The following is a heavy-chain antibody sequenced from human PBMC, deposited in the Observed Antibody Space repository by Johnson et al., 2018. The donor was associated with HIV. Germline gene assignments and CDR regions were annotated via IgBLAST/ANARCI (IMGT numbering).Heavy chain of an antibody. CDR3: AKDKFMFLENPVDAFDV. V-gene: IGHV3-30*18. J-gene: IGHJ3*01. Sequence: QVQLVESGGGVVQPGRSLRLSCAASGFTFRTYGMHWVRQAPGKGLEWVAVISFDGSNKYYADSVKGLFTISRYNSNNTLYLQMNSLRAEDTAVYYCAKDKFMFLENPVDAFDVWGQGTMVTFSS. D-gene: IGHD3-3*01. CDR1: GFTFRTYG. CDR2: ISFDGSNK.